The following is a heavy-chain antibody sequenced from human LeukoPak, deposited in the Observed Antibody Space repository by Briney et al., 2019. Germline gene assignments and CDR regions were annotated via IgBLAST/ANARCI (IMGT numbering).Heavy chain of an antibody. Sequence: TLSLTCTVSGGSISSGSYYWSWIRQHPGKGLEWIGYIYYSGSTYYNPSLKSRVTISVDTSKNQFSLKLSSVTAADTAVYYCARGGEEWLLKFDYWGQGALVTVSS. CDR1: GGSISSGSYY. CDR3: ARGGEEWLLKFDY. V-gene: IGHV4-31*03. D-gene: IGHD3-3*01. CDR2: IYYSGST. J-gene: IGHJ4*02.